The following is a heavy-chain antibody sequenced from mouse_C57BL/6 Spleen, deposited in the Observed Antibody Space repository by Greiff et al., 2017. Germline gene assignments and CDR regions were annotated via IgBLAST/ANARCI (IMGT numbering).Heavy chain of an antibody. Sequence: QVQLKASGAELARPGASVKLSCKASGYTFTSSGISWVKQRTGPGLEWIGEIYPRSGNTYYNEKFKVKDTLTADKSYSTAYMELHSLTSEDSAVYFCAIPGATVVATDYWGQGTTLTVSS. V-gene: IGHV1-81*01. CDR1: GYTFTSSG. J-gene: IGHJ2*01. CDR3: AIPGATVVATDY. CDR2: IYPRSGNT. D-gene: IGHD1-1*01.